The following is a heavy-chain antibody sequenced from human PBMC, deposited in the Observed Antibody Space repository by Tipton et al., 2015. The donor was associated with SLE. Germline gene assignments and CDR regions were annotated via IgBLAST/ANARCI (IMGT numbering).Heavy chain of an antibody. Sequence: TLSLTCAVYGGSFSDYFWTWIRQPPGKGLEWIGEINHSGSTNYNPSLKSRVTISVDTSKNQFSLKLSSVTAADTAVYYCARALTGGPFDYWGQGTLVTVSS. J-gene: IGHJ4*02. CDR3: ARALTGGPFDY. CDR2: INHSGST. V-gene: IGHV4-34*01. CDR1: GGSFSDYF. D-gene: IGHD7-27*01.